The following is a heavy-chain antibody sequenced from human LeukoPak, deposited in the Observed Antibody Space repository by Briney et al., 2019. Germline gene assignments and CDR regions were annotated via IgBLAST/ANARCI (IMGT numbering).Heavy chain of an antibody. CDR1: GFTFTSSA. J-gene: IGHJ6*02. CDR3: AARSSRYNIYGMDV. CDR2: IVVGSGNT. V-gene: IGHV1-58*01. D-gene: IGHD6-13*01. Sequence: ASVTVSCKASGFTFTSSAVQWVRQARGQRLEWIGWIVVGSGNTNYAQKFQERVTITRDMSTSTAYMELSSLRSEDTAVYYCAARSSRYNIYGMDVWGQGTTVTVSS.